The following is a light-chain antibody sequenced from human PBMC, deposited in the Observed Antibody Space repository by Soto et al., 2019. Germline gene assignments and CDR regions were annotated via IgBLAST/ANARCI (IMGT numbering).Light chain of an antibody. CDR3: QQLINWAPVT. CDR1: QSVRSY. J-gene: IGKJ4*01. CDR2: DTS. V-gene: IGKV3-11*01. Sequence: EIVLTQSPATLSLSPGERATLSCRASQSVRSYLAWYQQKPGLAPRLLIFDTSYRATGIPPRFSGSGSGTEFTLPINGLEPEDSAVYYCQQLINWAPVTFGGGTKVEIK.